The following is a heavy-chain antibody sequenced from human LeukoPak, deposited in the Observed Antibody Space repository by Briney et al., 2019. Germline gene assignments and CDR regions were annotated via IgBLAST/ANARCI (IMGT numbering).Heavy chain of an antibody. J-gene: IGHJ5*02. CDR1: GDSVSSNSVG. CDR3: ARAGGYYDFWSGYSWFDP. Sequence: SQTLSLTCAISGDSVSSNSVGWNWIRQSPSRGLEWLGRTYYRSKWYNDYAVSVKSRITINTDTSKNQFSLKLSSVTAADTAVYYCARAGGYYDFWSGYSWFDPWGQGTLVTVSS. D-gene: IGHD3-3*01. CDR2: TYYRSKWYN. V-gene: IGHV6-1*01.